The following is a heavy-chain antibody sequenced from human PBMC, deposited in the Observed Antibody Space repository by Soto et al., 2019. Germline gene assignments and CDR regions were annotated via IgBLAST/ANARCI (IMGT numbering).Heavy chain of an antibody. CDR2: VNWNGGST. Sequence: PGGSLRLSCAASGFTFDDYGMSWARQAPGKGLEWVSGVNWNGGSTGYADSVKGRFTISRDNAQNSLYLQLNSLRAEDTAVYYCARVSGYCSGGSCFPFDYWGKGTLVTVSS. CDR1: GFTFDDYG. CDR3: ARVSGYCSGGSCFPFDY. V-gene: IGHV3-20*04. J-gene: IGHJ4*02. D-gene: IGHD2-15*01.